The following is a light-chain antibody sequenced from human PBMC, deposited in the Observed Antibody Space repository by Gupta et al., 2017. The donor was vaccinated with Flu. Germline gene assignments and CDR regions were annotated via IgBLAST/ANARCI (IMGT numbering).Light chain of an antibody. CDR3: QQYGRSPT. CDR1: QNVISSY. J-gene: IGKJ1*01. V-gene: IGKV3-20*01. CDR2: GAS. Sequence: ENLLTQSPCTLSSSLGERATLSCRASQNVISSYLGWYQQRPGQAPRLLIYGASTRATGISDRFSGSGSGTDFTLTISRLQPEDFAMYYCQQYGRSPTFGRGTKVEIK.